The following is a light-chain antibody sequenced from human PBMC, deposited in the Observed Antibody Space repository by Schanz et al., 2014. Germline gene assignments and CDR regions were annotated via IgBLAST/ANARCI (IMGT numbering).Light chain of an antibody. CDR1: QDISNY. Sequence: DIQMTQSPSSLSASVGDRVTITCQASQDISNYLNWYQQKPGKAPKLLIYDASNLETGVPSRFSGSGSWTDFHLTISSLQPEDFATYYCQQSFSTPYTFGQGTKLEIK. J-gene: IGKJ2*01. CDR3: QQSFSTPYT. V-gene: IGKV1-39*01. CDR2: DAS.